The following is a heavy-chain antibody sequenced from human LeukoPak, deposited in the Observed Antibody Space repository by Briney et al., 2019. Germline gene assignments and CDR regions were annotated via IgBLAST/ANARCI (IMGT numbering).Heavy chain of an antibody. Sequence: SETLSLTCAVSGVSISSNLWWTWVRQPPGKGLEWIAEIHHSGSINYNPSLKSRVTISVDTSKNQFSLKLTSVTAADTAVYYCARHAYGSGSQITPYLFDYWGQGTLVTVSS. CDR3: ARHAYGSGSQITPYLFDY. D-gene: IGHD3-10*01. CDR1: GVSISSNLW. V-gene: IGHV4-4*02. CDR2: IHHSGSI. J-gene: IGHJ4*02.